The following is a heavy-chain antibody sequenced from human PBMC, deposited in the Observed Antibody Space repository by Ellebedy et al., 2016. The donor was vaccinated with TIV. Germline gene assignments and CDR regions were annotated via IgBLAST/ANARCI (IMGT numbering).Heavy chain of an antibody. CDR2: IKPSSDGT. V-gene: IGHV1-2*02. CDR3: ATRPDRYLLYFIDF. D-gene: IGHD2/OR15-2a*01. CDR1: GYTFSDHY. Sequence: ASVTVSCXASGYTFSDHYLHWVRQAPGQGLEEMGWIKPSSDGTKYAQSFQGRVTMTSDTSISTAYMDLTRLTSDDTAIYYCATRPDRYLLYFIDFWGPGTLVTVAS. J-gene: IGHJ4*02.